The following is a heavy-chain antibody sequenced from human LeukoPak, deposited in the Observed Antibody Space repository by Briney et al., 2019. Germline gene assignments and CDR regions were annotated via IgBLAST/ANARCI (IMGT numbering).Heavy chain of an antibody. V-gene: IGHV3-9*01. CDR1: GFTFDDFA. CDR2: ITWNSGTT. CDR3: AKDTRAVSVGSFDY. J-gene: IGHJ4*02. D-gene: IGHD3-10*01. Sequence: PGGSLRLSCVASGFTFDDFAMHWVRQLPGKGLEWVPGITWNSGTTGYADSVKGRFTISRDNAKNSLYLQMNSLRAEDTAVYYCAKDTRAVSVGSFDYWGQGTLVTFSS.